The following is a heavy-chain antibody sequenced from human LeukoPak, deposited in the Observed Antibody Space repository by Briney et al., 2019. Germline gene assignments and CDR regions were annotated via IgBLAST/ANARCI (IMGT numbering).Heavy chain of an antibody. D-gene: IGHD2-15*01. Sequence: WETLSLTCAVYGGSFSGYYWSWIRQPPGKGLEWSGEINHSGSTNYNPSLKSRVTISVDTSKIHFSPKLNSVTAADTAVYYCAKSLVVAATSFDYWGQGTLVTVSS. CDR2: INHSGST. V-gene: IGHV4-34*01. CDR3: AKSLVVAATSFDY. J-gene: IGHJ4*02. CDR1: GGSFSGYY.